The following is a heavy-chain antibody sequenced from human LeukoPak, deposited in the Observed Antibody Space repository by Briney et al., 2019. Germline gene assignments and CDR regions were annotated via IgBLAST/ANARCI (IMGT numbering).Heavy chain of an antibody. D-gene: IGHD3-22*01. V-gene: IGHV3-33*01. J-gene: IGHJ1*01. CDR3: ARDGNQYDSSGYYPQENFQH. CDR1: GFTFSNYG. Sequence: GRSLRLSCAASGFTFSNYGMHWVRQAPGKGLEWVAVIWYGGSYKYYADSVKGRFTISRDNAKNTLYLQMNSLRAEDTAVYYCARDGNQYDSSGYYPQENFQHWGQGTLVTVSS. CDR2: IWYGGSYK.